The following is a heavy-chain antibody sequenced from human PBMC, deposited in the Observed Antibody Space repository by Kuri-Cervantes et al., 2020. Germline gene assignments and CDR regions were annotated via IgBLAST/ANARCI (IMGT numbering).Heavy chain of an antibody. CDR3: ARESSNYALDY. V-gene: IGHV1-3*01. CDR1: GYTFTGYY. CDR2: INVGYGNT. J-gene: IGHJ4*02. D-gene: IGHD4-11*01. Sequence: ASVKVSCKASGYTFTGYYMHWVRQAPGQGLEWMGWINVGYGNTKYSQKFQGRVTITRDTSASTAYMDLSSLRSEDTAVYYCARESSNYALDYWGQGTLVTVSS.